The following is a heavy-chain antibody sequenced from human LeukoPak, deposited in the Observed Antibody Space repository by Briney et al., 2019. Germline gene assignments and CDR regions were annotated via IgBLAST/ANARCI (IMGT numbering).Heavy chain of an antibody. CDR3: ARRQQQLVFAWFDP. D-gene: IGHD6-13*01. Sequence: GGSLRLSCVASGFTISTNYMNWVRQAPGKGLEFISLIYSGGSTYYADSVKGRFTTSRDNSKNILYLQMNSLRVEDTAVYYCARRQQQLVFAWFDPWGQGTLVTVSS. CDR1: GFTISTNY. J-gene: IGHJ5*02. V-gene: IGHV3-66*04. CDR2: IYSGGST.